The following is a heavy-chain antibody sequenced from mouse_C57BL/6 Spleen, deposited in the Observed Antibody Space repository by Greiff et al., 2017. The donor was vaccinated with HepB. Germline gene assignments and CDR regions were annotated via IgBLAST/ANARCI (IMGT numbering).Heavy chain of an antibody. D-gene: IGHD1-1*01. J-gene: IGHJ3*01. Sequence: ESGPGMVKPSQSLSLTCTVTGYSITSGYDWHWIRHFPGNKLEWMGYISYSGSTNYNPSLKSRISITHDTSKNHFFLKLNSVTTEDTATYYCARDYYYGSSGFAYWGQGTLVTVSA. V-gene: IGHV3-1*01. CDR3: ARDYYYGSSGFAY. CDR2: ISYSGST. CDR1: GYSITSGYD.